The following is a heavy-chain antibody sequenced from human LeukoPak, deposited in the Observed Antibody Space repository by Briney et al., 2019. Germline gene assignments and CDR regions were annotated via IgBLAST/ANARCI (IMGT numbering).Heavy chain of an antibody. D-gene: IGHD6-19*01. J-gene: IGHJ1*01. V-gene: IGHV3-30*18. CDR3: AQDRSGGWYSFQH. CDR1: GFIFSSYG. Sequence: AGRSLRLSCAASGFIFSSYGMHWVRQAPGKGLEWVAVISYDGSNKYYADSVKGRFTISRDNSKNTLYLQMNSLRPEDTAVYYCAQDRSGGWYSFQHWGQGTLVSVSS. CDR2: ISYDGSNK.